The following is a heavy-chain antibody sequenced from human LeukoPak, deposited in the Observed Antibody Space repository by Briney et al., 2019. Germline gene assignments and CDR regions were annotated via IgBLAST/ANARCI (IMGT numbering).Heavy chain of an antibody. CDR1: GYTFTSYY. Sequence: GGSLRLSCAASGYTFTSYYMHWVRQAPGQGLEWMGIINPSGGSTSYAQKFQGRVTKTRDTSTSTVYMELSSLRSEDTAVYYCARVQFLSGSSNAFDIWGQGTMVTVSS. CDR3: ARVQFLSGSSNAFDI. CDR2: INPSGGST. D-gene: IGHD1-26*01. V-gene: IGHV1-46*01. J-gene: IGHJ3*02.